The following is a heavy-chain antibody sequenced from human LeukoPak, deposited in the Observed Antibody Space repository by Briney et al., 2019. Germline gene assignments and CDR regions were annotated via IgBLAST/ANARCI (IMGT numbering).Heavy chain of an antibody. CDR2: IYPGDSDT. CDR1: GYSFTSYW. Sequence: AESLKISCNGSGYSFTSYWIGWVRQMPGKGLEWMGIIYPGDSDTRYSPSFQGQATISANKYISTAYLQWSSLKASDTAMYYCARHIDSAYCDYWGQGTLVTVSS. CDR3: ARHIDSAYCDY. D-gene: IGHD2-15*01. V-gene: IGHV5-51*01. J-gene: IGHJ4*02.